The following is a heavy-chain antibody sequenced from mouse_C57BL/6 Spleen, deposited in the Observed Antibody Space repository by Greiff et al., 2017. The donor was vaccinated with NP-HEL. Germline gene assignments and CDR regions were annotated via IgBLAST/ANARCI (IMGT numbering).Heavy chain of an antibody. D-gene: IGHD2-3*01. CDR3: ARYVYDLYAMDY. CDR2: IDPNSGGT. J-gene: IGHJ4*01. CDR1: GYTFTSYW. Sequence: QVHVKQPGAELVKPGASVKLSCKASGYTFTSYWMHWVKQRPGRGLEWIGRIDPNSGGTKYNEKFKSKATLTVDKPSSTAYMQLSSLTSEDSAVYYCARYVYDLYAMDYWGQGTSVTVSS. V-gene: IGHV1-72*01.